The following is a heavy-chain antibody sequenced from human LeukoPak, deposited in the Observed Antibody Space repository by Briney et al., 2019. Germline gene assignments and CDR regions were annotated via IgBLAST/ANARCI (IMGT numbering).Heavy chain of an antibody. CDR3: ARVTGSSIAAH. J-gene: IGHJ4*02. Sequence: SVKVSCMASGGTFSSYAISWVRQAPGQGLEWLGGIIPIFSTANYAQKFQGRVTITTDESTSTAYMELSSLRSEDTAVYYCARVTGSSIAAHWGQGTLVTVSS. CDR2: IIPIFSTA. D-gene: IGHD6-6*01. CDR1: GGTFSSYA. V-gene: IGHV1-69*05.